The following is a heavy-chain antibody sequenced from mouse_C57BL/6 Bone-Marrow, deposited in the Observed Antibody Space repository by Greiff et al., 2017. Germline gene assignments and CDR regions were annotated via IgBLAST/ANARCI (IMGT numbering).Heavy chain of an antibody. J-gene: IGHJ4*01. CDR3: TTDYDLYYYAMDY. CDR1: GFNIKDDY. V-gene: IGHV14-4*01. Sequence: VQLQQSGAELVRPGASVKLSCTASGFNIKDDYMHWVKQRPEQGLEWIGWIDPENGDTEYASKFQGKATITADTSSNTAYLQLSSLTSEDTAVYYGTTDYDLYYYAMDYWGQGTSVTVSA. D-gene: IGHD2-4*01. CDR2: IDPENGDT.